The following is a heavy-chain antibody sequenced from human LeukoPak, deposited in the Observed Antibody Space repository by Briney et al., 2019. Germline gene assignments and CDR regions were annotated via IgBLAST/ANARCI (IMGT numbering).Heavy chain of an antibody. CDR1: GFTLNDHY. Sequence: PGGPLRLSCAASGFTLNDHYMDWVRQAPGKGLEWVGRIKNKRGSYTADYAASVKGRFTISRDESQNSLYLQMNSLKTEDTAVYYCGRDTATALDYWGQGTLVTVSS. D-gene: IGHD2-21*02. CDR3: GRDTATALDY. V-gene: IGHV3-72*01. J-gene: IGHJ4*02. CDR2: IKNKRGSYTA.